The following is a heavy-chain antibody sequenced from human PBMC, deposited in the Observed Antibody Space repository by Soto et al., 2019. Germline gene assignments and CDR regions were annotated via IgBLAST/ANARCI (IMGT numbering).Heavy chain of an antibody. CDR3: ARVFSGYCSGGSCTL. CDR1: GFTFSSYW. D-gene: IGHD2-15*01. Sequence: GGSLRLSCAASGFTFSSYWMHWVRQAPGKGLVWVSRINSDGSSTSYADSVKGRFTISRDNAKNTLYLQMNSLRAEDTAVYYCARVFSGYCSGGSCTLWGQGTLVTVSS. CDR2: INSDGSST. J-gene: IGHJ4*02. V-gene: IGHV3-74*01.